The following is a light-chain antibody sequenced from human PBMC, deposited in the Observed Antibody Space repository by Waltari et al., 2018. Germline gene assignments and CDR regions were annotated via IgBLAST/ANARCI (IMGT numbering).Light chain of an antibody. Sequence: QSGLTQSPSASGTPGQSVTISCSGGASNIGSYNVYWYQQLPGTAPKLLIYRDDRRPSGVPARFSGSKAVTSASLTISGLRSEDAADYYCAEWDDILTAWVFGGGTKLTVL. V-gene: IGLV1-47*01. J-gene: IGLJ3*02. CDR2: RDD. CDR3: AEWDDILTAWV. CDR1: ASNIGSYN.